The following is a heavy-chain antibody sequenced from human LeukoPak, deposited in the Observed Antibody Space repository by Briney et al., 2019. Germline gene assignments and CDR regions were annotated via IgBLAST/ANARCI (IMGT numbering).Heavy chain of an antibody. V-gene: IGHV3-30*02. CDR2: IRYDGSNK. J-gene: IGHJ4*02. Sequence: GGSLRLSCAASGFTFSSYGMHWVRQAPGKGLEWVAFIRYDGSNKYYADSVKGRFTISRDNSKYTLYLQMNSLRAEDTAVYYCAKDRGGLRSVPAAIAYWGQGTLVTVSS. CDR3: AKDRGGLRSVPAAIAY. D-gene: IGHD2-2*02. CDR1: GFTFSSYG.